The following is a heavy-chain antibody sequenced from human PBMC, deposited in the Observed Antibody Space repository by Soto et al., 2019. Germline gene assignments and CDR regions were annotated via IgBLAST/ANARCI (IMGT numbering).Heavy chain of an antibody. CDR2: ISSSSRYI. J-gene: IGHJ4*02. Sequence: EVQLVESGGGLVKPGGSLRLSCAASGFTFSSYSMNWVRQAPGKGLEWVSSISSSSRYIYYADSVKGRFTISRDNAKNSLYLQMNSLTAEDTAVYYCARGYSSGWGAIDYWGQGTLVTVSS. V-gene: IGHV3-21*01. CDR3: ARGYSSGWGAIDY. D-gene: IGHD6-19*01. CDR1: GFTFSSYS.